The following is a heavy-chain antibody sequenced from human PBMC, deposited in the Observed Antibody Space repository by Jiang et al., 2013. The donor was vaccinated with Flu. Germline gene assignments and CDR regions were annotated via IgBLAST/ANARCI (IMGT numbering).Heavy chain of an antibody. V-gene: IGHV3-73*01. D-gene: IGHD3-22*01. CDR3: ISYYDSSGYYYPLFDY. CDR2: IRSKANSYAT. J-gene: IGHJ4*02. Sequence: QPGGSLKLSCAASGFTFSGSAMHWVRQASGKGLEWVGRIRSKANSYATAYAASVKGRFTISRDDSKNTAYLQMNSLKTEDTAVYYCISYYDSSGYYYPLFDYWGQGTLVTVSS. CDR1: GFTFSGSA.